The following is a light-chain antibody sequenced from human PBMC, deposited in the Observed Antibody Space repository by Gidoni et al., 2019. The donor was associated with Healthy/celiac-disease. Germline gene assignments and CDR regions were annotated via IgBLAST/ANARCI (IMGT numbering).Light chain of an antibody. CDR3: SSYTSSRTRV. J-gene: IGLJ2*01. Sequence: QSALTQPASVSGSPGQSITISCTGTSSDVGSYNYVSWYQQHPGKAPKLMIYEVSNRPSGVSNRFSGSKSGNTASLTISGLQAEYEADYYCSSYTSSRTRVVGGGTKLTVL. CDR1: SSDVGSYNY. V-gene: IGLV2-14*01. CDR2: EVS.